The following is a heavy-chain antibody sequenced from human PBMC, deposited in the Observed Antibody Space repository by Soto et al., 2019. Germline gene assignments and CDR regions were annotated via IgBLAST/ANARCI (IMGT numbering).Heavy chain of an antibody. D-gene: IGHD2-21*02. J-gene: IGHJ6*02. V-gene: IGHV4-59*12. CDR2: IYYSGST. CDR3: ARVCGGDCLNGMDV. CDR1: GGSISTYY. Sequence: SETLSLTCTLSGGSISTYYWSWIRQPPGKGLEWIGNIYYSGSTYYNPSLKSRVTISVDTSRNQFSLKLSSVTAADTAVYYCARVCGGDCLNGMDVWGQGTTVTVSS.